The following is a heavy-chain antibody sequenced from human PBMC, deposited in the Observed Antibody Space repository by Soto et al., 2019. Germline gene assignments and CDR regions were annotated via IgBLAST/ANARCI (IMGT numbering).Heavy chain of an antibody. D-gene: IGHD5-12*01. CDR3: ARGHSGYEGGYYFDY. V-gene: IGHV3-74*01. CDR1: GFTFSSYW. J-gene: IGHJ4*02. Sequence: HPGGVPSLSCAASGFTFSSYWMHWVRQAPGKGLVWVSRINSDGSSTSYADSVKGRFTISRDNAKNTLYLQMNSLRAEDTAVYYCARGHSGYEGGYYFDYWGQGTLVTVS. CDR2: INSDGSST.